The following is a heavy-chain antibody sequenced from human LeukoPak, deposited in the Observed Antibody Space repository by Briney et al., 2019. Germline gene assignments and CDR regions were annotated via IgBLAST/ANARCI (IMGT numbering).Heavy chain of an antibody. CDR2: IIPIFGTA. CDR1: GGTFSSYA. V-gene: IGHV1-69*06. J-gene: IGHJ4*01. Sequence: RASVKVSCKASGGTFSSYAISWVRQAPGQGLEWMGGIIPIFGTANYAQKFQGRVTITADKSTSTAYMELSSLRSEDTAVYYCARDPGYDYVWGRFFDYWGQGTLVTVSS. CDR3: ARDPGYDYVWGRFFDY. D-gene: IGHD3-16*01.